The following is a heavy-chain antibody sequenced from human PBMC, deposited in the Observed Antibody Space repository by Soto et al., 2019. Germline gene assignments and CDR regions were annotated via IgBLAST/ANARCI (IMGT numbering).Heavy chain of an antibody. CDR1: GYSFTSYW. Sequence: PXESLKIWCKGSGYSFTSYWIGWVRQMPGKGLEWMGIIYPGDSDTRYSPSFQGQVTISADKSISTAYLQWSSLKASDTAMYYCARSRRDGYNFLDYWGQGTLVTVSS. CDR2: IYPGDSDT. J-gene: IGHJ4*02. V-gene: IGHV5-51*01. CDR3: ARSRRDGYNFLDY. D-gene: IGHD5-12*01.